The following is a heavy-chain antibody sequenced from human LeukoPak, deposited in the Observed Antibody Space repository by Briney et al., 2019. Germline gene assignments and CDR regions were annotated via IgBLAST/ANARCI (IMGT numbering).Heavy chain of an antibody. J-gene: IGHJ6*04. V-gene: IGHV4-61*01. D-gene: IGHD2-2*01. CDR2: IYYSGST. Sequence: SETLSLTCTVSGGSVSSGSHYWSWIRQPPGKGLEWIGYIYYSGSTNYNPSLKSRVTISVDTSKNQFSLKLSSVTAADTAVYYCAREAPLLPAAAPRPGYYYGMDVWGKGTTVTVSS. CDR3: AREAPLLPAAAPRPGYYYGMDV. CDR1: GGSVSSGSHY.